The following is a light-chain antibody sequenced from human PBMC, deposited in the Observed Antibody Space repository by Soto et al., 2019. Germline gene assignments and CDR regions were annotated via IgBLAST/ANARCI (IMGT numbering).Light chain of an antibody. CDR2: AAT. Sequence: DIQMTQSPSSLSASVGDRVTITCRASQSITTNLKWYRQKPGKAPKLLIYAATRWKSGVSSRLTGSGAETDITLSISSLQPEDFAIYYCQQIYSALLTFXGGTKVDI. CDR1: QSITTN. V-gene: IGKV1-39*01. J-gene: IGKJ4*01. CDR3: QQIYSALLT.